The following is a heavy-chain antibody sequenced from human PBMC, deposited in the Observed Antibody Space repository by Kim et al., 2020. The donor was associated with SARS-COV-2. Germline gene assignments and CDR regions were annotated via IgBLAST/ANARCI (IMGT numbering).Heavy chain of an antibody. J-gene: IGHJ6*02. CDR2: I. Sequence: IFHPESAKGRFTGSRDTAKSSVYLQMNSLRDEDTAVYYCARRQIYYGMDVWGLGTTVTVSS. V-gene: IGHV3-48*02. CDR3: ARRQIYYGMDV.